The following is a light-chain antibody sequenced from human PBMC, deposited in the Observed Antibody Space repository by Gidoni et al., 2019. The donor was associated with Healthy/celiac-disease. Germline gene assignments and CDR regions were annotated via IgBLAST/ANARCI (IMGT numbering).Light chain of an antibody. CDR3: QQYNNWPTVLT. V-gene: IGKV3-15*01. Sequence: EIVMTQSPATLSVSPGESATLSCRASQSVSSNLAWYQQKPGQAPRLLIYGASTRATGIPARFSGSGSGTEFTLTISSLQSEDFAVYYCQQYNNWPTVLTFXGXTKVEIK. CDR1: QSVSSN. J-gene: IGKJ4*01. CDR2: GAS.